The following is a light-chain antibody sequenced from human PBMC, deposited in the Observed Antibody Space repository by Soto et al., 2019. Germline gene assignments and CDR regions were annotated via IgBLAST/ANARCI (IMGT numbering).Light chain of an antibody. J-gene: IGKJ3*01. CDR3: QQYDNLPFT. Sequence: DIQMTQSPSSLSASVRDRVTITCQASQDISNFLNWYQQKPGKAPKLLFCDASNLEPGVSSRFSGSGSGTDFTFTITSLQPEDIATYYCQQYDNLPFTFGPGTKVDIK. V-gene: IGKV1-33*01. CDR2: DAS. CDR1: QDISNF.